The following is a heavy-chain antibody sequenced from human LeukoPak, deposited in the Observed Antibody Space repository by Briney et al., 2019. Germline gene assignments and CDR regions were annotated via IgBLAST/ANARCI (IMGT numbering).Heavy chain of an antibody. CDR3: ARADNLNAFDY. D-gene: IGHD1-1*01. V-gene: IGHV4-31*02. CDR1: GLTFSDHY. Sequence: LRLSCAASGLTFSDHYMTWLRQHPGKGLEWIGSISYSGSTYYNPSLKSRVAISVDSSKNQFSLKLSSVTAADTAVYYCARADNLNAFDYWGQGTLVTVSS. J-gene: IGHJ4*02. CDR2: ISYSGST.